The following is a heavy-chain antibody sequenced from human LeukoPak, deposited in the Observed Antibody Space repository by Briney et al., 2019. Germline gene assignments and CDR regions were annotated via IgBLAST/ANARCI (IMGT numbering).Heavy chain of an antibody. Sequence: GGSLRLSCAASGFTFSSYSMNWVRQTPGKGLEWVSAISGSGGSTYYADSVKGRFTISRDNSKNTLFLQMNSLRVEDTAPYYCAKSAAIYFYYGLDVWGQGTTVTVSS. CDR1: GFTFSSYS. CDR3: AKSAAIYFYYGLDV. CDR2: ISGSGGST. J-gene: IGHJ6*02. V-gene: IGHV3-23*01. D-gene: IGHD3-3*01.